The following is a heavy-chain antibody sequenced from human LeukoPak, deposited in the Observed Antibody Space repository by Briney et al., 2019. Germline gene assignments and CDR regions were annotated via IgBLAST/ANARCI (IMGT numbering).Heavy chain of an antibody. J-gene: IGHJ3*02. CDR2: MYPGDSDT. Sequence: GESLKISCRGSGYSFSTDWVGWVRPMPGKGLEWMGIMYPGDSDTRYSPSFQGQFTISADKSISTAYLQWSSLKASDTAMYYCARRDGYNMGAFDIWGQGRMVSVSS. CDR1: GYSFSTDW. D-gene: IGHD5-24*01. V-gene: IGHV5-51*01. CDR3: ARRDGYNMGAFDI.